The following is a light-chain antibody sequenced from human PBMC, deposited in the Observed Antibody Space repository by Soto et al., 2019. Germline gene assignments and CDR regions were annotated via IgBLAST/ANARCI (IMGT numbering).Light chain of an antibody. CDR1: QSISSY. J-gene: IGKJ1*01. CDR2: AAS. CDR3: QQSYSTPWT. Sequence: DIQMTQSPSSLAASVGDRVTITFRASQSISSYLNWYQQKPGKAPTLLIYAASSLQSGVPSRFSGSGSGTDFTLTISSLQPEDFAAYYCQQSYSTPWTFGQGTKVDIK. V-gene: IGKV1-39*01.